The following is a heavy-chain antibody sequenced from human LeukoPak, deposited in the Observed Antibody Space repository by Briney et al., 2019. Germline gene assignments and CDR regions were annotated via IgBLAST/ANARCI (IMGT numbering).Heavy chain of an antibody. V-gene: IGHV3-74*03. J-gene: IGHJ4*02. Sequence: GGSLRLSCAASGFAFSTYWMHWVRQVPGKGLVWVSRIISDGSTTTYADSVKGRFTISRDNAKNTLFLQMNSLRPEDTGVYFCARDVGGDYYLDSWGLGTLVTVSS. D-gene: IGHD4-17*01. CDR2: IISDGSTT. CDR3: ARDVGGDYYLDS. CDR1: GFAFSTYW.